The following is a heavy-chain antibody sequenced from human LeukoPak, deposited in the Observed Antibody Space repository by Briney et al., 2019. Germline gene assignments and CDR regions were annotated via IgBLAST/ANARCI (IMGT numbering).Heavy chain of an antibody. V-gene: IGHV5-51*01. D-gene: IGHD3-22*01. CDR2: IYPGDSDT. Sequence: GESLKISCKGSGYSFTSYWIGWVRQMPGKGLEWMGIIYPGDSDTRYSPSFQGQVTISADKSISTAYLQWSSLKASDTAMYYCARIMYYYDSSGYYYFDYWGQGTLVTVSS. CDR3: ARIMYYYDSSGYYYFDY. CDR1: GYSFTSYW. J-gene: IGHJ4*02.